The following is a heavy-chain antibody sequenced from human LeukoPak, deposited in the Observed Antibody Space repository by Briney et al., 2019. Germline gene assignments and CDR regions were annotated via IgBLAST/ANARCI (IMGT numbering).Heavy chain of an antibody. CDR2: FSAYNGNT. V-gene: IGHV1-18*01. D-gene: IGHD6-13*01. CDR1: GYTFTSYG. CDR3: ARDVTAAAGTRWFDP. J-gene: IGHJ5*02. Sequence: GASVKLSCKASGYTFTSYGISWVRQAPGQGLEWMGWFSAYNGNTNYAQKLQGTVTMNTATSTSTAYMELRSMRSDDTAVYYCARDVTAAAGTRWFDPWGQGTLVTVSS.